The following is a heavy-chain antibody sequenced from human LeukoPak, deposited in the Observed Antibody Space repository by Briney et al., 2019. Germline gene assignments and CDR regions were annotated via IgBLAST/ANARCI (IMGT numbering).Heavy chain of an antibody. CDR3: AQGEGYYDSSGYLP. CDR1: GGSISSGDYY. J-gene: IGHJ5*02. CDR2: IYYSGST. Sequence: PSETLSLTCTVSGGSISSGDYYWSWIRQPPGKGLEWLGYIYYSGSTYYNPSLKSRVTISVDTSKNQFSLKLSSVTAADTAVYYCAQGEGYYDSSGYLPWGQGTLVTVSS. V-gene: IGHV4-30-4*01. D-gene: IGHD3-22*01.